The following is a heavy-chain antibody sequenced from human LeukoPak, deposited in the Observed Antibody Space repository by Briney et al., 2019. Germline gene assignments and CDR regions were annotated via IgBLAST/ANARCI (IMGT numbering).Heavy chain of an antibody. Sequence: GGSLRLSCAASGFTFSTYAMNWVRQAPGKGREWVSSIDPSSTYIYYADSVKGRFTISRDNAQNSLYLQMNSLRAEDTAVYYCTRGSYGDYEYWGQGTLVTVSS. D-gene: IGHD4-17*01. CDR3: TRGSYGDYEY. CDR2: IDPSSTYI. V-gene: IGHV3-21*01. J-gene: IGHJ4*02. CDR1: GFTFSTYA.